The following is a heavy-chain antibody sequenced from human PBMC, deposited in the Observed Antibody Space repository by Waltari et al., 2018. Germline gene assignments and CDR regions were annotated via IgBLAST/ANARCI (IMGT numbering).Heavy chain of an antibody. Sequence: EVQLVESGGGLVQPGGSLRLSCAASGFTFSSYWMSWVRQAPGKGLEWVANIKQDGSEKYYVDSVKGRFTISRDNAKNSLYLQMNSLRAEDTAVYYCARMSGAAGYYGMDVWGQGTTVTVSS. CDR3: ARMSGAAGYYGMDV. D-gene: IGHD6-13*01. V-gene: IGHV3-7*01. CDR1: GFTFSSYW. CDR2: IKQDGSEK. J-gene: IGHJ6*02.